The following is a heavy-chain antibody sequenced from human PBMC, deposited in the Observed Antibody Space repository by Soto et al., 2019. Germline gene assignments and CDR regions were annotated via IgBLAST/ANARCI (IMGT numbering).Heavy chain of an antibody. V-gene: IGHV1-46*01. Sequence: GASVKVSCKASGYTFTSNYMHWVRQAPGQGLEWMGIINPSGGSTSYAEKFQGRVTMTRDTSTSTVYMELSSLRSEDTAVYYCARDRGVLVRGVVRLYYYYGMDVWGQGTTVTVSS. CDR3: ARDRGVLVRGVVRLYYYYGMDV. CDR1: GYTFTSNY. J-gene: IGHJ6*02. D-gene: IGHD3-10*01. CDR2: INPSGGST.